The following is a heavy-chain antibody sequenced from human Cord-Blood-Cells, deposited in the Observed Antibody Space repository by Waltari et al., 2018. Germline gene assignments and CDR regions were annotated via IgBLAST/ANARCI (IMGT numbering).Heavy chain of an antibody. CDR1: GYSISSGYY. J-gene: IGHJ4*02. CDR2: IYHSGST. D-gene: IGHD4-17*01. Sequence: QVQLQESGPGLVKPSETLSLTCTVSGYSISSGYYWGWIRQPPGKGLEWIGSIYHSGSTYYSPSLKSRVTISVDTSKNQFSRKLSSVTAADTAVYYCARDHKSTTTVVFDYWGQGTLVTVSS. V-gene: IGHV4-38-2*02. CDR3: ARDHKSTTTVVFDY.